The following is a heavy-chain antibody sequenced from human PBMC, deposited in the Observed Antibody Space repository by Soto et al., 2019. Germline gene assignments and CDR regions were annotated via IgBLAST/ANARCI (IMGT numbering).Heavy chain of an antibody. Sequence: QVQLVQSGAEVKKPGSSVKVSCKASGGTFSSYAISWVRQAPGQGLEWMGGIIPICGTANYAQKFQGRVTITADESTSTAYMELSSLRSEDTAVYYCARERLHYYDSSGYNDYWGQGTLVTVSS. CDR1: GGTFSSYA. D-gene: IGHD3-22*01. J-gene: IGHJ4*02. V-gene: IGHV1-69*01. CDR3: ARERLHYYDSSGYNDY. CDR2: IIPICGTA.